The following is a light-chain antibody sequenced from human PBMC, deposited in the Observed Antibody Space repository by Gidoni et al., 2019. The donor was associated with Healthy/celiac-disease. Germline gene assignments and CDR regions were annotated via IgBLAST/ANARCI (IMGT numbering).Light chain of an antibody. CDR2: AAS. CDR3: QQYYSYPLT. V-gene: IGKV1-8*01. CDR1: QGISSY. Sequence: AIRMTQPPSSFSASTGDRVTITCRASQGISSYLAWYQQKPGKAPKLLIYAASTLQSGVPSRFSGSGSGTDFTLTISCLQSEDFATYYCQQYYSYPLTFGGGTKVEFK. J-gene: IGKJ4*01.